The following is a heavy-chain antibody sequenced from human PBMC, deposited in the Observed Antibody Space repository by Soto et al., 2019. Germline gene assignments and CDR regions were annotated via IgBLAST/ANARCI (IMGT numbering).Heavy chain of an antibody. Sequence: GRSLRLSGAAFGFKLSSYAMHWVLQAPGKGLEWVAVISYDGSNKYYADSVKGRFTISRDNSKNTLYLQMNSLRAEDTAVYYCARGNVLEYYYYGMDVWGQGTTVTVSS. D-gene: IGHD1-1*01. CDR3: ARGNVLEYYYYGMDV. V-gene: IGHV3-30-3*01. CDR1: GFKLSSYA. J-gene: IGHJ6*02. CDR2: ISYDGSNK.